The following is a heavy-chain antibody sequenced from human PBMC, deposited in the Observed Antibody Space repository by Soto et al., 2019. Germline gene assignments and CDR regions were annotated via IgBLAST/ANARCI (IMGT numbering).Heavy chain of an antibody. V-gene: IGHV4-30-2*03. CDR1: GCSISSGGYS. CDR3: ASQSTGYSVEVDY. Sequence: PSETLSLTCAVSGCSISSGGYSWRWIRQPPGKGLEWIGYIYYSGSTYYNPSLKSRVTIFVDKAKNQFSLRLTSVTAADTAVYYCASQSTGYSVEVDYWGQGTLVTVSS. CDR2: IYYSGST. D-gene: IGHD6-13*01. J-gene: IGHJ4*02.